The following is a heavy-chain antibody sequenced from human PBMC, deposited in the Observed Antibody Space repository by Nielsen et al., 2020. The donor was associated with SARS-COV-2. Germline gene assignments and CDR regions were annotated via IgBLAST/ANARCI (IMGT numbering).Heavy chain of an antibody. Sequence: SVKVSCKASRYSFASYSMHWVRQAPGQGLEWMGGIIPMFSTADYAQKFQGRVTITADESTRTAYMELSSLRSEDTAVYYCARADYYSSYGMDVWGQGTTVTVSS. CDR1: RYSFASYS. V-gene: IGHV1-69*13. J-gene: IGHJ6*02. CDR3: ARADYYSSYGMDV. D-gene: IGHD3-10*01. CDR2: IIPMFSTA.